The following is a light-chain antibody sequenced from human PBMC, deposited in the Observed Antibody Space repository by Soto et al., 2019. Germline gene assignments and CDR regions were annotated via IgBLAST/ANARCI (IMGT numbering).Light chain of an antibody. V-gene: IGKV3-15*01. CDR2: GAS. Sequence: EILLTQSPGPLSFSPGERATLSCRASQLVSSNFLAWYQQKPGQAPRLLIHGASTRAPGFPARFSGSGSGTDFTLTISSLQSEDFAVYYCQQYDNWPWTFGQGTKVDIK. CDR3: QQYDNWPWT. J-gene: IGKJ1*01. CDR1: QLVSSN.